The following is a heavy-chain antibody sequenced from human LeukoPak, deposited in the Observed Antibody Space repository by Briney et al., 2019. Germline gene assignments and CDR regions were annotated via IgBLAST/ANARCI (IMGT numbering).Heavy chain of an antibody. D-gene: IGHD5-18*01. J-gene: IGHJ4*02. CDR1: GFTFSSHS. CDR3: ARDRGLIQLWFL. Sequence: GSLRLSCAASGFTFSSHSLNWVRQPPGKGLEWIGSIYYSGSTYYNPSLKSRVTISVDTSKNQFSLKLSSVTAADTAVYYCARDRGLIQLWFLWGQGTLVTVSS. CDR2: IYYSGST. V-gene: IGHV4-39*07.